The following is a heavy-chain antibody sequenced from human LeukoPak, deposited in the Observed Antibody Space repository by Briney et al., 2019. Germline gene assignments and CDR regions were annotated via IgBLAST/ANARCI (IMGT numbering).Heavy chain of an antibody. CDR2: IFPSDSDT. J-gene: IGHJ4*02. CDR3: ASTPRYSGSYGSSFDY. V-gene: IGHV5-51*01. Sequence: GESLKISCKGSGYTFPIYWIAWVRQMPGRGLEWMGVIFPSDSDTRYSPSFQGQVTISADKSINTAYMQWSSLKASDTAMYYCASTPRYSGSYGSSFDYWGLGTLVTVSS. D-gene: IGHD1-26*01. CDR1: GYTFPIYW.